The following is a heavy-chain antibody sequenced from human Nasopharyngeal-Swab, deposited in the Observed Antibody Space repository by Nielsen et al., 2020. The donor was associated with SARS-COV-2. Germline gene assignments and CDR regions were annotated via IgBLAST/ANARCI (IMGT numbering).Heavy chain of an antibody. V-gene: IGHV3-23*01. CDR3: AKNYYDSSGYYYYFDY. Sequence: GGSLRLSCAASGFTFSSYAMSWVRQAPGKGLEWVSAISGSGGSTYYADSVKARFTISRDNSKNTLYLQMNSLRAEDTAVYYCAKNYYDSSGYYYYFDYWGQGTLVTVSS. CDR2: ISGSGGST. D-gene: IGHD3-22*01. CDR1: GFTFSSYA. J-gene: IGHJ4*02.